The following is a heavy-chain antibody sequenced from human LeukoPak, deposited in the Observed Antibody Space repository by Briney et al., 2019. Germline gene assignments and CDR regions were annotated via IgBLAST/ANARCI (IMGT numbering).Heavy chain of an antibody. Sequence: GGSLRLSCAASGFTFSSYAMSWVRQAPGKGLEWVSAISGSGGSTYYADSVKGRFTISRDNSKNTLYLQMNSLRAEDTAVYYCAKGRGSGSYYLYYFDYWGQGTLVTVSS. CDR2: ISGSGGST. J-gene: IGHJ4*02. CDR3: AKGRGSGSYYLYYFDY. CDR1: GFTFSSYA. D-gene: IGHD3-10*01. V-gene: IGHV3-23*01.